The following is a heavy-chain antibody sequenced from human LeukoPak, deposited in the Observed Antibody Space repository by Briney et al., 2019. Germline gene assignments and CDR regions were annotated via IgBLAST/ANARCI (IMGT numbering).Heavy chain of an antibody. V-gene: IGHV3-9*01. CDR2: ISWNSGSI. D-gene: IGHD5-12*01. J-gene: IGHJ5*02. Sequence: SGGSLRLSCAASGFTFDDYAMHWVRQAPGKGLEWVSGISWNSGSIGYADSVKGRFTISRVNAKNSLYLQMNSLRADDTAVYYCARVGDIVAALFDPWGQGTLVTVSS. CDR3: ARVGDIVAALFDP. CDR1: GFTFDDYA.